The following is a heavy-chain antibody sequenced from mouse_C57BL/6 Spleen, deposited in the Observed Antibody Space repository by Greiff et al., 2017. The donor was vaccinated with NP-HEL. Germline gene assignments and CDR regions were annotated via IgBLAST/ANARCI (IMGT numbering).Heavy chain of an antibody. J-gene: IGHJ3*01. CDR1: GYAFSSSW. CDR2: IYPGDGDT. V-gene: IGHV1-82*01. Sequence: QVQLQQSGPELVKPGASVKISCKASGYAFSSSWMNWVKQRPGKGLEWIGRIYPGDGDTNYNGKFKGKATLTADKSSSTAYMQLSSLTSEDSAVYFCARSENGGVAYWGQGTLVTVSA. CDR3: ARSENGGVAY.